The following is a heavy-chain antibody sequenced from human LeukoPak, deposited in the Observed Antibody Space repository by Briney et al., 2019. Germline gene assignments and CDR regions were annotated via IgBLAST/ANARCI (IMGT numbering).Heavy chain of an antibody. D-gene: IGHD1-26*01. CDR3: AKDLGRANRMMDY. CDR2: ISGSGGST. V-gene: IGHV3-23*01. J-gene: IGHJ4*02. Sequence: QPGGSLRLSCAASGFTFSSYAMSWVRQAPGKGLEWVSAISGSGGSTYYADSVKGRFTISRDNSKNTLYLQMNSRRAEDTAVYYCAKDLGRANRMMDYWGQGTLVTVSS. CDR1: GFTFSSYA.